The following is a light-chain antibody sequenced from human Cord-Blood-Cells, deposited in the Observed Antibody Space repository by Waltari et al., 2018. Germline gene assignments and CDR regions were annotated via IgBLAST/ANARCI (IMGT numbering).Light chain of an antibody. J-gene: IGLJ2*01. V-gene: IGLV3-1*01. CDR2: QDS. CDR3: QAWDSSTVV. CDR1: KLGDKY. Sequence: SYELTQPPSVSVSPGQTASITCSGDKLGDKYACWYQQKPGQSPVLVIYQDSKRPASIPERFSGSNAGNTGTLTISGTQAMDEADYYCQAWDSSTVVFGGGTKLTVL.